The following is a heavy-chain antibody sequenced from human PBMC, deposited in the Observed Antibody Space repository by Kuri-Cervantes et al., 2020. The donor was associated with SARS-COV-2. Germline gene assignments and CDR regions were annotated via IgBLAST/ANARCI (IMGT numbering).Heavy chain of an antibody. J-gene: IGHJ3*02. CDR2: IIPILGIA. V-gene: IGHV1-69*10. CDR3: ARDPQRRMVRGVIVPAFDI. D-gene: IGHD3-10*01. Sequence: SVKVSCKASGGTFSSYAISWVRQAPGQGLEWMGGIIPILGIANYAQKFQGRVTITADKSTSTAYMELSSLRSEDTAVYYCARDPQRRMVRGVIVPAFDIWGQGTMVTVSS. CDR1: GGTFSSYA.